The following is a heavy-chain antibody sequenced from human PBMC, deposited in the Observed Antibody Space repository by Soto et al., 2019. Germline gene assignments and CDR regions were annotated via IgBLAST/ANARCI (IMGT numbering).Heavy chain of an antibody. Sequence: QVQVQESGPGLVKPSQTLSLKCRVSGGSIGSRDYSWSWIPQHPEKGLEWIGSIYYPGNTDYIPALRGRSTMSLDKSMNELSLKLTSVTAADTAVYYCARGKAGAALKGSGMDVWGQGTTVTVSS. D-gene: IGHD3-10*01. J-gene: IGHJ6*02. CDR3: ARGKAGAALKGSGMDV. V-gene: IGHV4-31*02. CDR2: IYYPGNT. CDR1: GGSIGSRDYS.